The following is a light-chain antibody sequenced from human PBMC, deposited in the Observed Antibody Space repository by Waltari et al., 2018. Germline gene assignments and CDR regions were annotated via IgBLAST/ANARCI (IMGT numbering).Light chain of an antibody. CDR1: QSVSRALRT. CDR3: QRYGTLPAT. V-gene: IGKV3-20*01. Sequence: EIVLTQSPGTLSLSPGDRATLSCSASQSVSRALRTLAWYQQKPGQAPRSLIYYASTRATGIPDRFSGSGSGTDFTLTISRLEPDDFAVYYCQRYGTLPATFGQGTKVEIK. J-gene: IGKJ1*01. CDR2: YAS.